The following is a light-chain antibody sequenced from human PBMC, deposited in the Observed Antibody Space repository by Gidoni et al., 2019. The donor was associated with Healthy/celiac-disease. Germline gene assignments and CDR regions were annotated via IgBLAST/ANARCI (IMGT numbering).Light chain of an antibody. CDR1: QSVSSSY. CDR2: GAS. J-gene: IGKJ4*01. Sequence: ELVFTQSPGTLSLSPGERATLSCRASQSVSSSYLAWYQQKPGQAPRLLIYGASSRATGIPDRFSGSGSGTDFTLTISRLEPEDFAVYYCQQYGSSALTFGGGTKVEIK. V-gene: IGKV3-20*01. CDR3: QQYGSSALT.